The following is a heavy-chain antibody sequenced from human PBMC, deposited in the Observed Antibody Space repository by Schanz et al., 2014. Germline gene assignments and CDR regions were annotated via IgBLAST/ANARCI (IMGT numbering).Heavy chain of an antibody. D-gene: IGHD2-15*01. J-gene: IGHJ5*02. CDR3: ARGRGCTGGSCYSWFDL. CDR1: GYTFTNFF. V-gene: IGHV1-18*04. CDR2: ISAYNGHT. Sequence: QVHLVQSGAEVHKPGASLKISCKASGYTFTNFFLHWVRQAPGQGLEWMGWISAYNGHTNYAQKVQGRVTMTTDTSTGTAYMELRSLRSEDTAVYYCARGRGCTGGSCYSWFDLWGQGTLVTVAS.